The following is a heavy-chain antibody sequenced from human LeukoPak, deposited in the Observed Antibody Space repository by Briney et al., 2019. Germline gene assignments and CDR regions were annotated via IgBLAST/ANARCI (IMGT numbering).Heavy chain of an antibody. Sequence: PGGSLRLSCAASGFTFSSYWMHWVRQAPGKGLVWVSHINSDGSSTTYADSVKGRFTISRDNAKNTLYLQMKSPRAEDTAVYYCARGKAGVDTNWYFDLWGRGTLVTVSS. V-gene: IGHV3-74*03. J-gene: IGHJ2*01. CDR1: GFTFSSYW. CDR3: ARGKAGVDTNWYFDL. CDR2: INSDGSST. D-gene: IGHD3-10*01.